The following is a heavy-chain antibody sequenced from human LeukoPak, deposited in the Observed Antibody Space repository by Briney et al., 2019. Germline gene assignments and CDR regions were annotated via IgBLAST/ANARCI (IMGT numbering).Heavy chain of an antibody. CDR2: ISSSSSYI. Sequence: GGSLRLSCAASGFTFSSYSMNWVRQAPGKGLEWVSSISSSSSYIYYADSVKGRFTISRDNAKNSLYLQMNSLRAEDTAVYFCARDLYTGSYFEIDYWGQGTLVTVSS. D-gene: IGHD1-26*01. CDR1: GFTFSSYS. CDR3: ARDLYTGSYFEIDY. V-gene: IGHV3-21*01. J-gene: IGHJ4*02.